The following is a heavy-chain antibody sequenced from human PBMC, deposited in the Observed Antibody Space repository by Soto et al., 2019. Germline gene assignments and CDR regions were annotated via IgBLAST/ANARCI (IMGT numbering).Heavy chain of an antibody. D-gene: IGHD2-15*01. CDR2: IIPILGIA. CDR3: ARDLGGWPDY. Sequence: GASVKVSCKASGGTFSSYTISWVRQAPGQGLEWMGRIIPILGIANYAQKFQGRVTITRDTSAGTAYMELSSLRSEDTAVYYCARDLGGWPDYWGQGTLVTVSS. V-gene: IGHV1-69*04. CDR1: GGTFSSYT. J-gene: IGHJ4*02.